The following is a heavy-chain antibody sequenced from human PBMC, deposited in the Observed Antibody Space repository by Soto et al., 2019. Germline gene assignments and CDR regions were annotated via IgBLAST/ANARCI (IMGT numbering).Heavy chain of an antibody. CDR2: IYYSGST. CDR3: ARLPGCTNSVCEYNWFAP. D-gene: IGHD2-8*01. CDR1: GGSISSYY. V-gene: IGHV4-59*01. J-gene: IGHJ5*02. Sequence: AALSLTCTVPGGSISSYYWSSFRQPPGKGLEWIGYIYYSGSTNYNPSLKSRVTISVDASKNQFSLKLSSVTAADTAVYYCARLPGCTNSVCEYNWFAPWGQGTLVTVSS.